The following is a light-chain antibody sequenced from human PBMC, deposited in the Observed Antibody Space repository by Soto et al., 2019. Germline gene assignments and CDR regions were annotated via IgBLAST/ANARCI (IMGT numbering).Light chain of an antibody. CDR2: VAS. CDR3: QQYGSSPRA. Sequence: EIVLTQSPGTLSLSPGERATLSCRASQSVSSSYLAWYQQKPGKAPRLLIYVASSRATGIPDRFSGSGSGTDFTLTISRLEPEDFALYYCQQYGSSPRAFGQGTKVDIK. CDR1: QSVSSSY. V-gene: IGKV3-20*01. J-gene: IGKJ1*01.